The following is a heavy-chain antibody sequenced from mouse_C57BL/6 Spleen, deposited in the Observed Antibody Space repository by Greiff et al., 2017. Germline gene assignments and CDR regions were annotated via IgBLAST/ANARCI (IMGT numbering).Heavy chain of an antibody. V-gene: IGHV1-69*01. Sequence: QVQLKQPGAELVMPGASVKLSCKASGYTFTSYWMHWVKQRPGQGLEWIGEIDPSDSYTNYNQKFKGKSTLTVDKSSSTAYMQLSSLTSEDSAVYYCARRGGNWDSFFAYWGQGTLVTVSA. J-gene: IGHJ3*01. CDR1: GYTFTSYW. D-gene: IGHD4-1*01. CDR2: IDPSDSYT. CDR3: ARRGGNWDSFFAY.